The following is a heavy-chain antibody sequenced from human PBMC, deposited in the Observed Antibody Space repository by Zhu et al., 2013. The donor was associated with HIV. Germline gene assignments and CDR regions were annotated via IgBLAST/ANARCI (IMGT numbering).Heavy chain of an antibody. V-gene: IGHV1-69*06. J-gene: IGHJ4*02. CDR1: GGTFSSYA. CDR3: ARGSSSGRGYSGYDYVSGDY. D-gene: IGHD5-12*01. CDR2: IIPIFGTA. Sequence: QVQLVQSGAEVKKPGSSVKVSCKASGGTFSSYAISWVRQAPGQGLEWMGGIIPIFGTANYAQKFQGRVTITADKSTSTAYMELSSLRSEDTAVYYCARGSSSGRGYSGYDYVSGDYWGQGTLVTVSS.